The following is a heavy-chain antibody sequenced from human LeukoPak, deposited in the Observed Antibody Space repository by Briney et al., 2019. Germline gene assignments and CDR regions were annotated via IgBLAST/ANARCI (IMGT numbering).Heavy chain of an antibody. D-gene: IGHD4-23*01. J-gene: IGHJ3*02. Sequence: SETLSLTCTVSGGSISSSSYYWGWIRQPAGKGLEWIGRIYTSGSTNYKPSLKSRVTMSVDTSKNQFSLKLSSVTAADTAVYYCARGDYGGKRGAFDIWGQGTMVTVSS. V-gene: IGHV4-61*02. CDR3: ARGDYGGKRGAFDI. CDR2: IYTSGST. CDR1: GGSISSSSYY.